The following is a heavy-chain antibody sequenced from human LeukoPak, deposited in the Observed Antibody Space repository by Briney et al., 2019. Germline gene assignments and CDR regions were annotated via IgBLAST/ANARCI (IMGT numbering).Heavy chain of an antibody. D-gene: IGHD3-3*01. V-gene: IGHV1-69*13. CDR1: GGTFSSYA. J-gene: IGHJ6*03. Sequence: SVKVSCKASGGTFSSYAISWVRQAPGQGLEWMGGIIPIFGTANYAQKFQGRATITADESTSTAYMELSSLRSEDTAVYYCARPEKRTIFGVVITDPYYYYYMDIWGKGTTVTVS. CDR2: IIPIFGTA. CDR3: ARPEKRTIFGVVITDPYYYYYMDI.